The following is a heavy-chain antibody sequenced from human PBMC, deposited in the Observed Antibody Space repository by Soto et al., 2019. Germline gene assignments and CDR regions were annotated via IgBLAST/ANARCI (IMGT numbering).Heavy chain of an antibody. J-gene: IGHJ6*04. D-gene: IGHD3-10*01. CDR1: GYTLTELS. V-gene: IGHV1-24*01. CDR2: FDPEDGET. Sequence: AASVKVSCKVSGYTLTELSMHWVRQAPGKGLEWMGGFDPEDGETIYAQKFQGRVTMTEDTSTDTAYMELSSLRSEDTAVYYCATEVWFGRTMDVWGKGTTVTVSS. CDR3: ATEVWFGRTMDV.